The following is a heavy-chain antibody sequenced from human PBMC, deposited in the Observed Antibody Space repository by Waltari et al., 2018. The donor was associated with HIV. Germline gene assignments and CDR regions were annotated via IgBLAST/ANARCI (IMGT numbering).Heavy chain of an antibody. Sequence: QVQLVQSGVEVKKPGAPVKVSCKASGHTFTSYGISWARQAPGQGLEWMGWISPNNGKANYAQELQGRVSMTTDTSTSTAYMALRSLGSDDADVYYCTRGGYYYGSGGTPACYCGMDVWGQGTTVTVSS. CDR2: ISPNNGKA. CDR1: GHTFTSYG. V-gene: IGHV1-18*01. CDR3: TRGGYYYGSGGTPACYCGMDV. J-gene: IGHJ6*02. D-gene: IGHD3-10*01.